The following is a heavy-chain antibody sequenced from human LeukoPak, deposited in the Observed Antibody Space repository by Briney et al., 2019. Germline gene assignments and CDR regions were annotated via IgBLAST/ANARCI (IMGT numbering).Heavy chain of an antibody. CDR1: GFTFSSYA. V-gene: IGHV3-30*04. D-gene: IGHD3-10*01. Sequence: GGSLRLSCAASGFTFSSYAMHWVRQAPGKGLEWVAVISYDGSNKYYADSVKGRFTISRDNSKNTLYLQMNSLRAVDTAVYYCARDMAWFGELSDAFDIWGQGTMVTVSS. CDR3: ARDMAWFGELSDAFDI. J-gene: IGHJ3*02. CDR2: ISYDGSNK.